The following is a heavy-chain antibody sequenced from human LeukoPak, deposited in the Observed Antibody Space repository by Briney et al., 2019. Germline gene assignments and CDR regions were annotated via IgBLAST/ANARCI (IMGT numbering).Heavy chain of an antibody. Sequence: GGSLRLSCAASGFTFSSYWMSWVRQAPGKGLEWVANIKQDGSEKYYVDSVKGRFTISRDNAKNSLYLQMNSLRAEDTAVYYWARAKKIYCSSTSCYDNYYYYYMDVWGKGTTVTVSS. CDR3: ARAKKIYCSSTSCYDNYYYYYMDV. CDR2: IKQDGSEK. J-gene: IGHJ6*03. CDR1: GFTFSSYW. D-gene: IGHD2-2*01. V-gene: IGHV3-7*01.